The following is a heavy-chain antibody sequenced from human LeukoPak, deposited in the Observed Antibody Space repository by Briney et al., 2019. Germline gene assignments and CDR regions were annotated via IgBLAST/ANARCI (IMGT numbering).Heavy chain of an antibody. J-gene: IGHJ4*02. CDR1: GFTFNNYA. CDR2: ISGGGGST. CDR3: AKGPSDRAIDY. Sequence: GGSLRLSCAASGFTFNNYAMSWVRQAPGKGLEWVSAISGGGGSTYYADSVKGRFTISRDNSKNTLSLQMNSLRGEDTAVYYCAKGPSDRAIDYWGQGTLVTVSS. D-gene: IGHD1-26*01. V-gene: IGHV3-23*01.